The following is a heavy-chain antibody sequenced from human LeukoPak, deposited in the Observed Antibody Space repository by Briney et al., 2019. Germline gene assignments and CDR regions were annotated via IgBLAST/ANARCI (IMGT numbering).Heavy chain of an antibody. D-gene: IGHD5-18*01. Sequence: PGGSLRLSCAASGFTFNNAWMNWVRQAPGKGLECVSAISGSGHKSYYADSVEGRFTVSRDNSRNTLFMQMNSLRAEDTAVYYCARVSGTIQIWPQPFGDGMAVWGQGTTVTVSS. V-gene: IGHV3-23*01. J-gene: IGHJ6*02. CDR3: ARVSGTIQIWPQPFGDGMAV. CDR1: GFTFNNAW. CDR2: ISGSGHKS.